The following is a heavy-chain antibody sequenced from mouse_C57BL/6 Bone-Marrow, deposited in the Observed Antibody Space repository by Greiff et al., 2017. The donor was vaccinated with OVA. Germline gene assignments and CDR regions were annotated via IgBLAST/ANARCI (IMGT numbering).Heavy chain of an antibody. J-gene: IGHJ4*01. Sequence: EVMLVESGGGLVQPGGSLSLSCAASGFTFTDYYMSWVRQPPGKALEWLGFIRNKANGYTTEYSASVKGRFTISRDNSQSILYLQMNALRAEDSATYYCARRYYGSSFYYYAMDYWGQGTSVTVSS. D-gene: IGHD1-1*01. CDR2: IRNKANGYTT. CDR1: GFTFTDYY. CDR3: ARRYYGSSFYYYAMDY. V-gene: IGHV7-3*01.